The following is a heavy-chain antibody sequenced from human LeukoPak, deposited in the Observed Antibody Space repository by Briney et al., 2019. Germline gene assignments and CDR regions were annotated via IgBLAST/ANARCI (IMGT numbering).Heavy chain of an antibody. CDR2: IIPIFGTA. CDR3: ASGYYYDSSGYYQEYFQH. V-gene: IGHV1-69*06. CDR1: GSTFSSYG. D-gene: IGHD3-22*01. Sequence: SVKVSCKASGSTFSSYGISWVRQAPGQGLEWMGRIIPIFGTANYAQKFQGRVTITADKSTSTAYMELSSLRSEDTAVYYCASGYYYDSSGYYQEYFQHWGQGTLVTVSS. J-gene: IGHJ1*01.